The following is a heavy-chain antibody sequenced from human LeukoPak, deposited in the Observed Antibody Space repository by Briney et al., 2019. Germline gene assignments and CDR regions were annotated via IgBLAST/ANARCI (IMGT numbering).Heavy chain of an antibody. V-gene: IGHV3-48*03. CDR1: GFTFSSYE. D-gene: IGHD3-10*01. CDR2: ISSSGSTI. J-gene: IGHJ4*02. Sequence: GGSLRLSCAASGFTFSSYEMNWVRQAPGKGLEWVSYISSSGSTIYYADSVKGRFTISRDNAKNSLYLQMNSLRAEDTAVYYCARDFYYGSGRYDYRGQGTLVTVSS. CDR3: ARDFYYGSGRYDY.